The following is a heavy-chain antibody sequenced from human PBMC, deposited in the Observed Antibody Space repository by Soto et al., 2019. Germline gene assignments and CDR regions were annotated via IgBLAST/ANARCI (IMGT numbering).Heavy chain of an antibody. CDR1: GYSFTSYW. Sequence: GESLKISCKGSGYSFTSYWIGWVRQMPGKGLEWMGIIYPGDSDTRYSPSFQGQVTISADKSISTAYLQWSSLKASDTAMYYCARCPGPRTNIAAVQLGWFDPWGQGTLVTVSS. CDR3: ARCPGPRTNIAAVQLGWFDP. D-gene: IGHD6-13*01. J-gene: IGHJ5*02. V-gene: IGHV5-51*01. CDR2: IYPGDSDT.